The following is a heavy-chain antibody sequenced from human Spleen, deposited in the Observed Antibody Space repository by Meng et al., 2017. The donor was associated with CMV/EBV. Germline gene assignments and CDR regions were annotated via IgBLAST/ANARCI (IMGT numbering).Heavy chain of an antibody. Sequence: GESLKISCGASGFTFTAYDLIWVRQVPGKGLEWLSYISSSGTTIYYADSVNGRFTISRDIAKNSLYLHMNSLRAEDTAVYYCARAPGAPYFYGMDVWGQGTTVTVSS. J-gene: IGHJ6*02. CDR3: ARAPGAPYFYGMDV. CDR2: ISSSGTTI. CDR1: GFTFTAYD. V-gene: IGHV3-11*01. D-gene: IGHD4-17*01.